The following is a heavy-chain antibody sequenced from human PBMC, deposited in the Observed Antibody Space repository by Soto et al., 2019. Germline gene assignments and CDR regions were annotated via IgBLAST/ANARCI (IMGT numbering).Heavy chain of an antibody. J-gene: IGHJ3*02. V-gene: IGHV1-24*01. Sequence: ASVKVFCKASGYTFTSYGISWVRQAPGKGLEWMGGFDPEDGETIYAQKFQGRVTMTEDTSTDTAYMELSSLRSEDTAVYYCATGYSGSYNEAFDIWGQGTMVTVSS. CDR1: GYTFTSYG. CDR3: ATGYSGSYNEAFDI. CDR2: FDPEDGET. D-gene: IGHD1-26*01.